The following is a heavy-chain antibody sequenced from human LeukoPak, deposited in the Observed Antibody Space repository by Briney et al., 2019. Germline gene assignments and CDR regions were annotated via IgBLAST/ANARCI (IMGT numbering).Heavy chain of an antibody. V-gene: IGHV4-4*07. D-gene: IGHD4-11*01. CDR1: DGSISNYY. J-gene: IGHJ5*02. CDR3: ARSLKMTYSWLDP. Sequence: TETLSLTCTVSDGSISNYYWNWIRQPAGKGLEWIGRIYTSGTTNYNPSLKTRVTISLDKTKNQFSLKLSSVTAADTAVYYCARSLKMTYSWLDPWGQGAQVTVSS. CDR2: IYTSGTT.